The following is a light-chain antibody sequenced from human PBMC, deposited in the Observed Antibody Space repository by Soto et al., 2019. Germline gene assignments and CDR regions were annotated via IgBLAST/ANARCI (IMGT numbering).Light chain of an antibody. J-gene: IGLJ1*01. CDR2: GNS. Sequence: QSVLTQPPSVSGAPGQRVTISCTGSSSNIGAHYDVHWYQQLPGTAPKLLIYGNSNRPSGVPDRFSGSKSGTSASLAITGLQAEDEADYYCAAWDDSLNGLYVFGTGTKLTVL. CDR3: AAWDDSLNGLYV. CDR1: SSNIGAHYD. V-gene: IGLV1-40*01.